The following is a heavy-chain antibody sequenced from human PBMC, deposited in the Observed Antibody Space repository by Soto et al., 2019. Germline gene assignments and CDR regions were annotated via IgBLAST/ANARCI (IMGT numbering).Heavy chain of an antibody. Sequence: SETLSLTCTVSGGSISSYYWSWIRQPPGKGLEWIGYIYYSGSTNYNPSLKSRVTISVDTSKNQFSLKLSSVTAADTAVYYCARGGYCGGDCYSVDYWGQGTLVTVSS. V-gene: IGHV4-59*01. CDR1: GGSISSYY. CDR3: ARGGYCGGDCYSVDY. J-gene: IGHJ4*02. D-gene: IGHD2-21*02. CDR2: IYYSGST.